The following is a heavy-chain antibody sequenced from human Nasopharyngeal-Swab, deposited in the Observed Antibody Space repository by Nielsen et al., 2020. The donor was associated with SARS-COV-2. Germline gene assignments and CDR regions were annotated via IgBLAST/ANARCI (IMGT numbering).Heavy chain of an antibody. CDR3: AKVPGSSWVDAFDI. D-gene: IGHD6-13*01. CDR2: ISYDGSNK. V-gene: IGHV3-30*18. Sequence: GESLKISCAASGFILSSYGMHWVRQAPGKGLEWVAVISYDGSNKYYADSLKGRFTISKDNSKNTLYLQMNSLRAEDTAVYYCAKVPGSSWVDAFDIWGQGTKVTVSS. CDR1: GFILSSYG. J-gene: IGHJ3*02.